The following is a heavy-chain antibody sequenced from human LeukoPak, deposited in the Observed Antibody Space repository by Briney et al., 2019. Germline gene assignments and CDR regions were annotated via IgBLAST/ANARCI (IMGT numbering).Heavy chain of an antibody. V-gene: IGHV3-21*01. Sequence: GGSLRLSCAASGFTFSNFAMNWVRQAPGKGLEWVSSISSSSSYIYYADSVKGRFTISRDNAKNSLYLQMNSLRAEDTAVYYCVRESKIGYFDYWGQGTLVTVSS. CDR3: VRESKIGYFDY. CDR1: GFTFSNFA. J-gene: IGHJ4*02. D-gene: IGHD5/OR15-5a*01. CDR2: ISSSSSYI.